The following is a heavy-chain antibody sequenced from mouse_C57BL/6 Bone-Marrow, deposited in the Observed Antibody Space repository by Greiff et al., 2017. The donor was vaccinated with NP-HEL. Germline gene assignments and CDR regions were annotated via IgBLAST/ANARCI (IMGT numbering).Heavy chain of an antibody. J-gene: IGHJ3*01. D-gene: IGHD1-1*01. CDR2: INPSTGGT. V-gene: IGHV1-42*01. Sequence: VQLKQSGPELVKPGASVKISCKASGYSFTGYYMNWVKQSPEKSLEWIGEINPSTGGTTYNQKFKAKATLTVDKSSSTAYMQLKSLTSEDSAVYYCARRDYGGFAYWGQGTLVTVSA. CDR1: GYSFTGYY. CDR3: ARRDYGGFAY.